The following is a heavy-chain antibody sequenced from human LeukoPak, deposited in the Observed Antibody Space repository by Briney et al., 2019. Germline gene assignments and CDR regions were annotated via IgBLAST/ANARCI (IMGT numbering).Heavy chain of an antibody. Sequence: SETLSLTCTVSGYSISSGYYWGWIRQPPGKGLEWIGYIYYSGSTNYNPSLKSRVTISVDTSKNQFSLKLSSVTAADTAVYYCASSYCSGGSCYSDYYYMDVWGKGTTVTISS. D-gene: IGHD2-15*01. CDR2: IYYSGST. CDR3: ASSYCSGGSCYSDYYYMDV. J-gene: IGHJ6*03. V-gene: IGHV4-61*01. CDR1: GYSISSGYY.